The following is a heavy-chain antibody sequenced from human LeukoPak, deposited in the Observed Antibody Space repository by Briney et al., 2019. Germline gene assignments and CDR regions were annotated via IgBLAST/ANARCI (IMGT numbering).Heavy chain of an antibody. CDR2: SEESGRP. CDR3: ARGRISSRRAPRTWIRLRLGGLLDS. J-gene: IGHJ4*02. V-gene: IGHV4-34*01. D-gene: IGHD5-12*01. CDR1: GVSFDDYF. Sequence: SETLSLTCAVYGVSFDDYFWTWIRQPPRKGLEWIGESEESGRPNYNSTLRSRVTISADSSKKQFSLRLTSLTAADTAVYYCARGRISSRRAPRTWIRLRLGGLLDSWGQGTLVIVSS.